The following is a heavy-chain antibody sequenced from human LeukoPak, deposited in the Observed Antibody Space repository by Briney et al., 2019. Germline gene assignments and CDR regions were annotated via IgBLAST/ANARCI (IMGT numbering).Heavy chain of an antibody. Sequence: PGGSLRLSCAASGFTFSSYEMNWVRQAPGKGLEWVSSISRSSNYIYYADSVKGRFTISRDNAKNSLYLQMNSLRAEDTAVYYCARELTYSDYWGQGTLVTVSS. J-gene: IGHJ4*02. D-gene: IGHD4-11*01. CDR2: ISRSSNYI. V-gene: IGHV3-21*01. CDR1: GFTFSSYE. CDR3: ARELTYSDY.